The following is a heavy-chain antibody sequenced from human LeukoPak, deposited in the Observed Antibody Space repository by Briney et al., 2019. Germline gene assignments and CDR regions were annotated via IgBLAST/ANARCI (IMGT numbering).Heavy chain of an antibody. J-gene: IGHJ4*02. D-gene: IGHD6-6*01. Sequence: SETLSLTCAVYGGSFSGYYWSWIRQPPGKGLEWIGYIYYSGSTNYNPSLKSRVTISVDTSKNQFSLKLSSVTAADTAVYYCARDVRSYFDYWGQGTLVTVSS. CDR3: ARDVRSYFDY. CDR2: IYYSGST. V-gene: IGHV4-59*01. CDR1: GGSFSGYY.